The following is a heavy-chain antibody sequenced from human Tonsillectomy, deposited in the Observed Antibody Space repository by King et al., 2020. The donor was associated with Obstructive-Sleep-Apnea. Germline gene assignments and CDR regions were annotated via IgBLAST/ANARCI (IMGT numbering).Heavy chain of an antibody. V-gene: IGHV4-30-2*01. CDR2: IPHMGRT. Sequence: QLQESGSGLVKPSQPLSLTCAGSGGSTSSGGYSWSWIRQPPGKGLGWIGDIPHMGRTDYNPPLKSRVTISVDKSKNQVSLKLSAVTAADTAVYYCAREVSDSGEGYFDYWGQGTLVTVSS. J-gene: IGHJ4*02. D-gene: IGHD1-26*01. CDR1: GGSTSSGGYS. CDR3: AREVSDSGEGYFDY.